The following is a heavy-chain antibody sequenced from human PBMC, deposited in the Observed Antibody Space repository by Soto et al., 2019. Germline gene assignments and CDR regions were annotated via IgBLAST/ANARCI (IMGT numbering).Heavy chain of an antibody. CDR1: GFICSSYD. V-gene: IGHV3-23*01. CDR3: AKATATSGGAFEI. Sequence: LRLSCAVSGFICSSYDMSWVRQAPGKGLEWVSTILVGGSTHYEDAVKGRFTISRDTSKNTVYLQMNSLTAGDTAVYYCAKATATSGGAFEIYGQGTMVTVSS. D-gene: IGHD1-1*01. J-gene: IGHJ3*02. CDR2: ILVGGST.